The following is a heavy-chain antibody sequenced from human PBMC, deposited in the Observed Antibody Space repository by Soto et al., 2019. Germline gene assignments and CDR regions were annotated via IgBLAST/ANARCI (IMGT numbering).Heavy chain of an antibody. V-gene: IGHV2-5*02. J-gene: IGHJ4*02. Sequence: QITLKESGPTLVKPTQPLTLTCTFSGFSLDATGVGVGWIRQPPGKDLEWLALIYWDDDKRYNASLTTRLTITKDTSKNQVVLTMTNMDPEDTATYYCAHWFYTYTGYFDSWGQGTLVTVSS. CDR3: AHWFYTYTGYFDS. D-gene: IGHD3-16*01. CDR2: IYWDDDK. CDR1: GFSLDATGVG.